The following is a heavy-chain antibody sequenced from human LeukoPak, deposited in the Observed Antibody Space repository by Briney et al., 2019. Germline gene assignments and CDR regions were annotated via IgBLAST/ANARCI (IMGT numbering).Heavy chain of an antibody. CDR3: AWVTSYGGNLPGAFDI. CDR1: GFTFSSYG. CDR2: IRYDGSNK. V-gene: IGHV3-30*02. Sequence: PGGSLRLSCAASGFTFSSYGMHWVRQAPGKGLEWVAFIRYDGSNKYYADSVKGRFTISRDISKNTLYLQMNSLRAEDTAVYYCAWVTSYGGNLPGAFDIWGQGTMVTVSS. J-gene: IGHJ3*02. D-gene: IGHD4-23*01.